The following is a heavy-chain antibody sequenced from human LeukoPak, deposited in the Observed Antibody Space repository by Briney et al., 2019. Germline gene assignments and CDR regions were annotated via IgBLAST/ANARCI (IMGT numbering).Heavy chain of an antibody. D-gene: IGHD6-6*01. CDR1: GYTFTGYY. CDR2: INPNSGGT. V-gene: IGHV1-2*02. J-gene: IGHJ4*02. CDR3: ARDLGVAVRPFSLYY. Sequence: ASVKVSCKASGYTFTGYYMHWVRQAPGQGLEWMGWINPNSGGTNYAQKFQGRVTMTRDTSISTAYMELSRLRSDGTGIYYCARDLGVAVRPFSLYYWGQGTLVTVSS.